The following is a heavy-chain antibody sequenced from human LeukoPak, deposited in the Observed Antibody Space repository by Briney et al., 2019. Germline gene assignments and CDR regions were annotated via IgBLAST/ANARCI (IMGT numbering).Heavy chain of an antibody. CDR2: ISSTSRTI. CDR1: GFTMNMYS. V-gene: IGHV3-48*01. Sequence: PGGSLRLSCATSGFTMNMYSLMWVRQAPGKGLQWVAYISSTSRTITYADSVKGRFTFSRDDGKNLLFLQMENLKVEDKAVYFCAREKYMGAFRYWGPGTLVAVSS. J-gene: IGHJ4*02. CDR3: AREKYMGAFRY. D-gene: IGHD1-26*01.